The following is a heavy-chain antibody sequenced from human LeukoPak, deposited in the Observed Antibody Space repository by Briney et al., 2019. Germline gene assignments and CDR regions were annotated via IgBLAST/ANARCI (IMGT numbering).Heavy chain of an antibody. CDR2: IYYSGST. D-gene: IGHD3-22*01. CDR1: GGSISSYY. V-gene: IGHV4-59*01. J-gene: IGHJ4*02. CDR3: ARVHYYDNSGYWFFDY. Sequence: SETLSLTCTVSGGSISSYYWSWIRQPPGKGLEWIGYIYYSGSTNYNPSLKSRVTISVDTSKNQFSLKLSSVTAADTAVYYCARVHYYDNSGYWFFDYWGQGTLVTFSS.